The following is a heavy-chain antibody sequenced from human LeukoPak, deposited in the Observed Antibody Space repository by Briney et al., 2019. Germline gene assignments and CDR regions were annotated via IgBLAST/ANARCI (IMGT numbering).Heavy chain of an antibody. CDR1: GFTFSSYS. V-gene: IGHV3-21*01. Sequence: GGSLRLSCAASGFTFSSYSMNWVRQAPGKGLEWVSSITSSSSYIYYADSVKGRFTISRDNAKNSLYLQMNSLGAEDTAVYYCARDLGYYGDLDYWGQGTLVTVSS. D-gene: IGHD4-17*01. CDR3: ARDLGYYGDLDY. CDR2: ITSSSSYI. J-gene: IGHJ4*02.